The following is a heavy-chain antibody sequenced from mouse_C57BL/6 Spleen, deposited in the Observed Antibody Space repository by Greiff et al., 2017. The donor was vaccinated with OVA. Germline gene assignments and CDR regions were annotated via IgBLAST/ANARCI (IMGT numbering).Heavy chain of an antibody. J-gene: IGHJ1*03. Sequence: VQLQQPGAELVKPGASVKVSCKASGYTFTSYWMHWVKQRPGQGLEWIGRFHPSDSDTNYNQKFKGKATLTVDKSSSTDYMQLSSLTSEDAAVYYCANYPDWYFDVWGTGTTVTVSS. CDR3: ANYPDWYFDV. CDR2: FHPSDSDT. V-gene: IGHV1-74*01. CDR1: GYTFTSYW. D-gene: IGHD1-1*01.